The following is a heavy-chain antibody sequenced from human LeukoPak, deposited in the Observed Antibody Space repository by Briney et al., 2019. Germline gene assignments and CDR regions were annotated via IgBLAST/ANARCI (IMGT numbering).Heavy chain of an antibody. CDR2: IFHNGST. Sequence: SETLSLTCAVSGGSINTGNWWTWVRQSPDKGLEWIGEIFHNGSTNYNPSLKSRVTISVENSKNHFSLRLTSLTAADTAMYYCAREGSRRLYMDVWGRGTTITVSS. CDR1: GGSINTGNW. D-gene: IGHD2-15*01. CDR3: AREGSRRLYMDV. J-gene: IGHJ6*03. V-gene: IGHV4-4*02.